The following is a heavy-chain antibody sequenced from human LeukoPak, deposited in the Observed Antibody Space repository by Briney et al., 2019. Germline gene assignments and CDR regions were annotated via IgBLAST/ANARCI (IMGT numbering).Heavy chain of an antibody. J-gene: IGHJ4*02. CDR3: ARAVSGRFDY. CDR1: GGSMSPYH. CDR2: IYYSGST. Sequence: TSETLSLTCTVSGGSMSPYHWSWIRQPPGKGLEWTGYIYYSGSTNYDPSLKSRVTISVDTSKNQFSLKLSSVTAADTAMYYCARAVSGRFDYWGQGTLVTVSS. D-gene: IGHD6-19*01. V-gene: IGHV4-59*08.